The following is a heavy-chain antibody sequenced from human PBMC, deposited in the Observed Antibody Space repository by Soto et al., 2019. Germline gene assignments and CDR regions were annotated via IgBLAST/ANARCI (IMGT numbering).Heavy chain of an antibody. CDR1: SGSISSYY. D-gene: IGHD4-4*01. CDR2: ISYSGST. V-gene: IGHV4-59*01. Sequence: QVQLQESGPGLVKPSETLYLTCTVSSGSISSYYWSWIRQPPGKGLEWIGYISYSGSTNYNPSLKSRVTISVETSKNQFSLKLTSVTAADTAVYYCARGAQFFGYWGQGTLVTVSS. CDR3: ARGAQFFGY. J-gene: IGHJ4*02.